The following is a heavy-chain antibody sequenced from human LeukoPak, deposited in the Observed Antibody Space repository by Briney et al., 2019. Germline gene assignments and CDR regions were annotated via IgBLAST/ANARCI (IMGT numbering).Heavy chain of an antibody. V-gene: IGHV3-21*01. CDR1: GFTFRSYS. CDR2: IDPSSTYI. J-gene: IGHJ4*02. D-gene: IGHD2-2*01. Sequence: GGSLRLSCAASGFTFRSYSMNWVRQAPGKGLEWVSAIDPSSTYIYYADSVKGRFTISRDNAKNTLYLQMDSLRAEDTAVYYCGRAHRYCISVTCYQHVDYWGRGTLVTVSS. CDR3: GRAHRYCISVTCYQHVDY.